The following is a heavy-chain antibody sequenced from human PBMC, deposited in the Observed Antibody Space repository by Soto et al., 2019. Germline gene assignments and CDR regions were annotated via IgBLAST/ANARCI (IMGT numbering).Heavy chain of an antibody. V-gene: IGHV3-11*01. J-gene: IGHJ4*02. D-gene: IGHD3-22*01. Sequence: PGGSLTLSWPASGFIFNDYYRSFIRQAAGKGLEGVSYIIISCRTIFCADPVKGRFTISRHNAKNSVYLQMNRLRDEDTAVYYCARDAGSADDSSGYYYPFDSWGQGTLVTVSS. CDR1: GFIFNDYY. CDR3: ARDAGSADDSSGYYYPFDS. CDR2: IIISCRTI.